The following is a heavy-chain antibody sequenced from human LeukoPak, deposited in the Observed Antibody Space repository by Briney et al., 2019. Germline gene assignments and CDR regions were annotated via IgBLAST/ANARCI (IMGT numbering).Heavy chain of an antibody. J-gene: IGHJ2*01. CDR2: ISAGSGTV. V-gene: IGHV3-48*04. Sequence: GGSLRLSCAAFGLSLSSNNMHWVRQAPGGGLEWLSYISAGSGTVFSADSVKGRFSISRDNARESLFLQMNSLRVEDTAVYYCARDLGLRRMIWGRGTLVIVSS. CDR1: GLSLSSNN. CDR3: ARDLGLRRMI.